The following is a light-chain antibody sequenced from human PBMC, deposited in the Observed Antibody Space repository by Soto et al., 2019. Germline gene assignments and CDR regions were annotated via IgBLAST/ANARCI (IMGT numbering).Light chain of an antibody. Sequence: GDRVTIPCRASQNIGRSLAWYQQKPGETPKVLVYDASSLKSGVPDRFSGSGSGTDFTLTISRLEPEDFAVYYCQQYGSSPRTFGQGTKVDIK. V-gene: IGKV1-5*01. CDR1: QNIGRS. CDR3: QQYGSSPRT. CDR2: DAS. J-gene: IGKJ1*01.